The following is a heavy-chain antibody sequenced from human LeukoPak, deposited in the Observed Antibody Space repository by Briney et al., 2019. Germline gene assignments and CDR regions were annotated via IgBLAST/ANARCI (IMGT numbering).Heavy chain of an antibody. CDR2: INPDSGGT. D-gene: IGHD6-6*01. Sequence: GASVKVSCKASGYTFTGYYMHWVRQAPGQGLEWMGRINPDSGGTNYAQKFQGRVTMTRDTSISTAYMKLSRLRSDDTAVYYCARDQQLAHYYYYYYYMDVWGKGTTVTVSS. J-gene: IGHJ6*03. CDR1: GYTFTGYY. CDR3: ARDQQLAHYYYYYYYMDV. V-gene: IGHV1-2*06.